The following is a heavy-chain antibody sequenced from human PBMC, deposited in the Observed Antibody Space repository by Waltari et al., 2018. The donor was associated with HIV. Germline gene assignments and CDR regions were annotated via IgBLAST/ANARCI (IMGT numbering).Heavy chain of an antibody. D-gene: IGHD3-3*01. CDR3: ARALWSGYYTPYYFDY. V-gene: IGHV1-18*01. Sequence: VPLVKSGAEVKKPGASVKVSRKASGYTFTRYGSSWVRQAPGPGLEWMGWISAYNGHTNYAQKLQGRVTMTTDTSTSTAYMDLRSLRSDDTAFYYCARALWSGYYTPYYFDYWGQGTLVTVSS. CDR1: GYTFTRYG. J-gene: IGHJ4*02. CDR2: ISAYNGHT.